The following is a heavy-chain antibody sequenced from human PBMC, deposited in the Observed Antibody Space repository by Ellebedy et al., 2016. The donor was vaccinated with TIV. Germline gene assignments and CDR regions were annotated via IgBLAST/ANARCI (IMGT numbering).Heavy chain of an antibody. CDR1: GFSLSSFW. CDR3: ARAPRGGTDY. D-gene: IGHD3-10*01. CDR2: INHAGSET. J-gene: IGHJ4*02. V-gene: IGHV3-7*03. Sequence: GESLKLSCAASGFSLSSFWMSWVRQAPGKGLESVANINHAGSETYYVDSVKGRFTISRDNAKNSLYLQMDSLRAEDTAVYFCARAPRGGTDYWGQGTLVTVSS.